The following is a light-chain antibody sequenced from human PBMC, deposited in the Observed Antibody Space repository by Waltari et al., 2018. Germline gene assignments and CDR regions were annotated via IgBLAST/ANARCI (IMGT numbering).Light chain of an antibody. J-gene: IGKJ3*01. CDR2: GGS. CDR1: QSLLDSDGKTY. Sequence: EIVMTQTPLSLSITPGAPASISCRSSQSLLDSDGKTYLHWYLQKPGQSPQLLIYGGSNRASGVPDRFSGSGSGTDFTLKVSRLEAEDVGLYDCVQAVVFPFTFGPGTKLDI. CDR3: VQAVVFPFT. V-gene: IGKV2-40*01.